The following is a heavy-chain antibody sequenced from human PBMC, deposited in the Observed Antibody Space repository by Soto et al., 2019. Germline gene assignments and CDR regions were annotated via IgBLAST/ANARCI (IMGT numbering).Heavy chain of an antibody. CDR3: ARDRLMATAGTARHYFGLDV. D-gene: IGHD5-18*01. CDR2: IHYSGNT. CDR1: GGSIRSGGYY. Sequence: SETLSLTCTVSGGSIRSGGYYWSWVRQNPRKGLEWIGNIHYSGNTYYNPSLKSRLTISVDTSKNQFSLNLSSVTAADTAVYYCARDRLMATAGTARHYFGLDVWGQGTTVTAP. V-gene: IGHV4-31*03. J-gene: IGHJ6*02.